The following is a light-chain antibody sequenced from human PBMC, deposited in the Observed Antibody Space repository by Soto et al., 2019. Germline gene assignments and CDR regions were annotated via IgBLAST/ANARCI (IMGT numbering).Light chain of an antibody. V-gene: IGKV3-20*01. CDR1: QSLSSSY. CDR3: QQCGISPFT. J-gene: IGKJ3*01. Sequence: EIVLTQSPGTLSLSPGERATLSCRASQSLSSSYLAWYQQKPGQAPRLLIYDASSRATVIPDRFSGSGSGTDFTSTISRLEPEDFAVYFCQQCGISPFTFGPGTKVDIK. CDR2: DAS.